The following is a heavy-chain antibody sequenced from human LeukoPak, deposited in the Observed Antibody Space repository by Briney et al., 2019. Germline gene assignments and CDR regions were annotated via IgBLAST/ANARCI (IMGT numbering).Heavy chain of an antibody. CDR3: ARGIVAVPAARTLDY. Sequence: GSLRLSCSASGFTFSSYAMSWVRQASGKGLEWVSAISGSGGSTYYADSVKGRFTISRDNSKNTLYLQMNSLRAEDTAVYYCARGIVAVPAARTLDYWGQGTLVTVSS. CDR2: ISGSGGST. V-gene: IGHV3-23*01. D-gene: IGHD2-2*01. J-gene: IGHJ4*02. CDR1: GFTFSSYA.